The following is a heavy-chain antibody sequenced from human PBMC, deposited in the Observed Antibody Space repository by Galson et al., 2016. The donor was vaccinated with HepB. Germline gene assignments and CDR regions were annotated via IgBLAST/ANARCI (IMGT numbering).Heavy chain of an antibody. V-gene: IGHV3-23*01. CDR3: AKDGVTGNGVFDAFDI. D-gene: IGHD2-8*01. J-gene: IGHJ3*02. CDR1: GFTLSDYA. CDR2: LDADEG. Sequence: SLRLSCAASGFTLSDYAMNWVRQAPGRGLEWVSVLDADEGHHAESVEGRVTVSRDTSKNTLYLQVNRLSADDTALYYCAKDGVTGNGVFDAFDIWGQGTMVTVSS.